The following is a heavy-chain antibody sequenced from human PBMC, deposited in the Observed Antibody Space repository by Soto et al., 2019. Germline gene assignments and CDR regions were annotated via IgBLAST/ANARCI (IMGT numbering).Heavy chain of an antibody. CDR3: ARGPPVPAASYYYYYYYMDV. J-gene: IGHJ6*03. Sequence: ASVKVSCKASGYTFTSYGISWVRQAPGQGLEWMGWISAYNGNTNYAQKLQGRVTMTTDTSTSTAYMELRSLRSDDTAVYYCARGPPVPAASYYYYYYYMDVWGKGTTVTVSS. D-gene: IGHD2-2*01. CDR2: ISAYNGNT. CDR1: GYTFTSYG. V-gene: IGHV1-18*01.